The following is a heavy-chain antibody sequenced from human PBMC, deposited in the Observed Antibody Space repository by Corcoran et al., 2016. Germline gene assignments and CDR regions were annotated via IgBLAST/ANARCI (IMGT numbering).Heavy chain of an antibody. CDR3: AKGGIVVVPASIRNGFLYVCFDP. J-gene: IGHJ5*02. CDR1: GCTFSSSA. Sequence: QVQLVQSGAEVKKPGYSVKVSCKASGCTFSSSAISWVRQAPGQVLEWRGGIIPIFGTANYAQKFQGRVTITANESTSTAYMLLISLISEDKAVYYCAKGGIVVVPASIRNGFLYVCFDPWGQVILVTVAS. CDR2: IIPIFGTA. V-gene: IGHV1-69*01. D-gene: IGHD2-2*01.